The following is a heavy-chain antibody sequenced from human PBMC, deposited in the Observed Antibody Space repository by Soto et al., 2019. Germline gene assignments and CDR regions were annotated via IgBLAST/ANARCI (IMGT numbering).Heavy chain of an antibody. CDR1: GFTFSTYS. D-gene: IGHD6-13*01. J-gene: IGHJ4*02. V-gene: IGHV3-48*01. CDR3: AISPAYGSSWYVVNY. CDR2: ISSSSSTV. Sequence: HPGGSLRLSCAASGFTFSTYSMNWVRQAPGKGLEWVSYISSSSSTVYYADSVKGRFTISRDNVKNSLYLQMNSLRAEDTAVYYCAISPAYGSSWYVVNYWGQGTLVTVSS.